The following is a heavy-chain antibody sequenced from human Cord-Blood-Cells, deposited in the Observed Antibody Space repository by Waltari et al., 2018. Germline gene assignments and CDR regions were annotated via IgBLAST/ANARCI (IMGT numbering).Heavy chain of an antibody. CDR2: IYHRGST. D-gene: IGHD3-22*01. V-gene: IGHV4-4*02. CDR3: ASSVVDYYDSSGYYYYFDY. Sequence: QVQLQESGPGLVKPSGTLSLTCAVSGGSISSSNWWRWFRQPPGKGLEWIGEIYHRGSTNYNPSLKSRVTISVDKSKNQFSLKLSSVTAADTAVYYCASSVVDYYDSSGYYYYFDYWGQGTLVTVSS. CDR1: GGSISSSNW. J-gene: IGHJ4*02.